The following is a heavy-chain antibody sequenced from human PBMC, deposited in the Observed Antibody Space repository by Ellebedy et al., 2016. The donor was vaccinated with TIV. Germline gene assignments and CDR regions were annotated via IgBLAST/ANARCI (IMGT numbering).Heavy chain of an antibody. J-gene: IGHJ3*02. Sequence: GGSLRLSXAASGFTFSSYSMNWVRQAPGKGLEWVSSISSSSSYIYYADSVKGRFTISRDNAKNSLYLQMNSLRAEDTAVYYCARGASYDFWSGYYGVNHDAFDIWGQGTMVTVSS. CDR2: ISSSSSYI. V-gene: IGHV3-21*01. CDR3: ARGASYDFWSGYYGVNHDAFDI. D-gene: IGHD3-3*01. CDR1: GFTFSSYS.